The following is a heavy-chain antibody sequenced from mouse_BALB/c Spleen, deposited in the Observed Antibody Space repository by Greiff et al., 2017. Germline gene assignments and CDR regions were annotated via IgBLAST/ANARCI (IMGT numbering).Heavy chain of an antibody. V-gene: IGHV1S56*01. CDR2: IYPGNVNT. J-gene: IGHJ1*01. CDR3: ATGYFDV. CDR1: GYTFTSYY. Sequence: VQLQQSGPELVKPGASVRISCKASGYTFTSYYIHWVKQRPGQGLEWIGWIYPGNVNTKYNEKFKGKATLTADKSSSTAYMQLSSLTSEDSAVYFCATGYFDVWGAGTTVTVSS.